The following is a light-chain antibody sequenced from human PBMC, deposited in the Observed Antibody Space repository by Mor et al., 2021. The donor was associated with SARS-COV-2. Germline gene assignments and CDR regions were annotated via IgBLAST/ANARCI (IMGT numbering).Light chain of an antibody. J-gene: IGLJ3*02. CDR3: GTWDSSLSVGV. CDR2: ENN. V-gene: IGLV1-51*02. Sequence: SSSNSGNNYVSWYQQLPGTAPKLLMYENNKRPSGIPDRFSGSKSGTSATLGITGLQTGDEADYYCGTWDSSLSVGVFGGGTKLTV. CDR1: SSNSGNNY.